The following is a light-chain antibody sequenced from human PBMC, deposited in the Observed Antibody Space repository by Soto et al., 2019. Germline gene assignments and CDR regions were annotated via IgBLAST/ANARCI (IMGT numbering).Light chain of an antibody. CDR3: SSYTSATSYV. CDR1: SSDVGGYAY. Sequence: QSALTQPASVSGSPGQSITISCTGTSSDVGGYAYVSWFQQLPGKAPKLMIYEVSSRPSGVSSRFSGSKSGNTASLTISGLQAADEADYYCSSYTSATSYVFGTGTKLTVL. V-gene: IGLV2-14*01. J-gene: IGLJ1*01. CDR2: EVS.